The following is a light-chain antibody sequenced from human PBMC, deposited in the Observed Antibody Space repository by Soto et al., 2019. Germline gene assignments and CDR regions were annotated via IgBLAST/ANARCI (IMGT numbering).Light chain of an antibody. Sequence: DIQMTQSPSTLSGSVGDRVTITCRASQTISSWLAWYQQRPGKAPKLLIHSASSLQSEVPPRFSGSGSGTDFSLTISSLQPDDFGTYFCQQSYSPPITFGQGTRLEIK. V-gene: IGKV1-39*01. J-gene: IGKJ5*01. CDR2: SAS. CDR3: QQSYSPPIT. CDR1: QTISSW.